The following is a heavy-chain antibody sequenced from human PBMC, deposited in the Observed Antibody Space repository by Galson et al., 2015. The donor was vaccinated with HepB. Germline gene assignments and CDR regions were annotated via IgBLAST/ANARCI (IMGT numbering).Heavy chain of an antibody. CDR1: GFTFSSYA. D-gene: IGHD6-6*01. CDR3: AKSPYSSSQHFDY. Sequence: SLRLSCAASGFTFSSYAMSWVRQAPGKGLEWVSAISGSGGSTYYADSVKGRFTISRDNSKNTLYLQMNSLRAEDTAVYYCAKSPYSSSQHFDYWGQGTLVTVSS. V-gene: IGHV3-23*01. CDR2: ISGSGGST. J-gene: IGHJ4*02.